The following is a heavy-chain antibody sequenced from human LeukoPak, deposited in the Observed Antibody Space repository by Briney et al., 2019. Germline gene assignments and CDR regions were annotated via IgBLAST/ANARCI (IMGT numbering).Heavy chain of an antibody. CDR1: GFTFSGYY. Sequence: GASLRLSYAASGFTFSGYYMSWVRQAPGKGLEWGSYISSSGSTIYYADSVKGRFTISRDNAKNSLYLQMNSLRAEDTAVYYCARDSRDAFDIWGQGTMVTVSS. J-gene: IGHJ3*02. V-gene: IGHV3-11*01. CDR2: ISSSGSTI. CDR3: ARDSRDAFDI.